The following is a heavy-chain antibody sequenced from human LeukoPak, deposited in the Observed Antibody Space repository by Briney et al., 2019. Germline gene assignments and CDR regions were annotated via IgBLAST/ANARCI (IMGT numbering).Heavy chain of an antibody. CDR1: GFTFSSYA. Sequence: GGSLRLSCAASGFTFSSYAMSWVRQAPGKGLEWVSLISASGGSTYYADSVKGRFTISRDNSKNTLYLQMSSLRAEDTAVYYCAKGRYDYKYYFDYWGQGTLVTVSS. V-gene: IGHV3-23*01. CDR2: ISASGGST. D-gene: IGHD5-24*01. J-gene: IGHJ4*02. CDR3: AKGRYDYKYYFDY.